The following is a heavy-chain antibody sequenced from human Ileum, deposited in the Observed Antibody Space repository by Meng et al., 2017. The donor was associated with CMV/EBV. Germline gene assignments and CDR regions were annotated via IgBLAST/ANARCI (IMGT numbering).Heavy chain of an antibody. D-gene: IGHD2-2*01. Sequence: ASVKVSCKASGYTFTSYGISWVRQAPGQGLEWMGWISAYNGNTNYAQKLQGRVTMTTDTSTSTAYMELRSLRSDDTAVYYCARVICGFGSSTSCWPTPTDYWGQGTLVTVSS. CDR1: GYTFTSYG. J-gene: IGHJ4*02. CDR3: ARVICGFGSSTSCWPTPTDY. CDR2: ISAYNGNT. V-gene: IGHV1-18*01.